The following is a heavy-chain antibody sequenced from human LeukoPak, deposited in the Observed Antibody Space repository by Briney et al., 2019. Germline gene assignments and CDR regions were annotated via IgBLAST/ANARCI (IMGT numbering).Heavy chain of an antibody. CDR2: IIPIFGTA. Sequence: SVKVSCKASGGTFSSYAISWVRQAPGQGLEWMGGIIPIFGTANYAQKLQGRVTMTTDTSTSTAYMELRSLRSDDTAVYYCARVEGDVADYFDYWGQGTLVTVSS. J-gene: IGHJ4*02. CDR3: ARVEGDVADYFDY. CDR1: GGTFSSYA. D-gene: IGHD2-21*02. V-gene: IGHV1-69*05.